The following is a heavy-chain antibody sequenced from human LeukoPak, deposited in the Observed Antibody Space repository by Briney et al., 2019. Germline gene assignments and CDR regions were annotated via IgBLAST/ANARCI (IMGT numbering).Heavy chain of an antibody. CDR2: IYPGDSDT. V-gene: IGHV5-51*01. Sequence: GESLKISCKVSGYSFTSYWIGWVRQMPGKGLEWMGIIYPGDSDTRYSPSFQGQVTISADKSISTAYLQWSSLKASATAVYYCARHRGPVGSPREADYWGQGTLVTVSS. CDR1: GYSFTSYW. J-gene: IGHJ4*02. CDR3: ARHRGPVGSPREADY. D-gene: IGHD1-26*01.